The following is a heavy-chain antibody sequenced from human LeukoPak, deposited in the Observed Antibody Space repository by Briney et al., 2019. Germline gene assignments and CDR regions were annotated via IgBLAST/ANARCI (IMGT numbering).Heavy chain of an antibody. D-gene: IGHD3-10*01. V-gene: IGHV3-23*01. CDR3: AKEWFGELLYSPAAFDY. CDR2: ISGSGGST. Sequence: PGGSLRLSCAASGFTFSSYAMSWVRLAPGKGLEWASAISGSGGSTYYADSVKGRFTISRDNSKNTLYLQMNSLRAEDTAVYYCAKEWFGELLYSPAAFDYWGQGTLVTVSS. J-gene: IGHJ4*02. CDR1: GFTFSSYA.